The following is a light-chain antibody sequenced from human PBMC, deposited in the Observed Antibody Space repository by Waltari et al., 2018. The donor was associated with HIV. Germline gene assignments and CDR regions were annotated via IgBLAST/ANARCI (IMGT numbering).Light chain of an antibody. CDR3: QQYDHLPRYT. J-gene: IGKJ2*01. Sequence: DIQMTQSPSSLSASVGDRVTITCQASQDISNYLNWYQQKPGKAPKLLIYDASNLETGVPSRFSGSGSGTDFTFTISSLQPEDFATYYCQQYDHLPRYTFGQGTKLEIK. CDR1: QDISNY. CDR2: DAS. V-gene: IGKV1-33*01.